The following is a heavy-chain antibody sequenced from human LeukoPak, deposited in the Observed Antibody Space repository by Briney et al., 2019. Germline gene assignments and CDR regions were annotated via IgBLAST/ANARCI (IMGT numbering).Heavy chain of an antibody. CDR3: ARAPLYYYGSGSWNY. Sequence: SGTLSLTCAVYGGSLSGYYWSWIRQPPGKGLEWIGEINHSGSTNYNPSLKSRVTISVDTSKNQFSLKLSSVTAADTAVYYCARAPLYYYGSGSWNYWGQGTLVTVSS. J-gene: IGHJ4*02. D-gene: IGHD3-10*01. CDR2: INHSGST. CDR1: GGSLSGYY. V-gene: IGHV4-34*01.